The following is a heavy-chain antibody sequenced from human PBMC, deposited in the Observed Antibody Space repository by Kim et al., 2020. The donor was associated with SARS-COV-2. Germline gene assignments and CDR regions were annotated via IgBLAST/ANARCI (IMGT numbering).Heavy chain of an antibody. D-gene: IGHD3-10*01. J-gene: IGHJ2*01. CDR3: ARGFGAFPLDWYFDL. Sequence: PSHKRRVTMSVQTSKNQVSLKLSSVTAADTAVYYCARGFGAFPLDWYFDLWGRGTLVTVSS. V-gene: IGHV4-4*07.